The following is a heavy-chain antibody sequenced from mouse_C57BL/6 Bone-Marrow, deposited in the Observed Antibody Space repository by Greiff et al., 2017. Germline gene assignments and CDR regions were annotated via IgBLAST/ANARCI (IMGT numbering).Heavy chain of an antibody. Sequence: QVQLKQPGAELVRPGSSVKLSCKASGYTFTSYWMHWVKQRPIQGLEWIGNIDPSDSETHYNQKFKDKATLTVDKSSSTAYMRLSSLTSEDSAVYYCARSAVVVYYFDYWGQGTTLTVSS. CDR2: IDPSDSET. V-gene: IGHV1-52*01. CDR1: GYTFTSYW. CDR3: ARSAVVVYYFDY. J-gene: IGHJ2*01. D-gene: IGHD1-1*01.